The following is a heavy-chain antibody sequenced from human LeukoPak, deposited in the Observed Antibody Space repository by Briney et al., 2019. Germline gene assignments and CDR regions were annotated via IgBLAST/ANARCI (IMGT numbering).Heavy chain of an antibody. J-gene: IGHJ4*02. CDR3: ARSYTAMDPFDY. V-gene: IGHV1-8*01. D-gene: IGHD5-18*01. CDR2: MNPNSGNT. Sequence: GSSVKVSCKASGYTFTSYDINWVRQATGQGLEWMGWMNPNSGNTGYAQKFQGRVTMTRNTSISTAYMELSSLRSEDTAAYYCARSYTAMDPFDYWGQGTLVTVSS. CDR1: GYTFTSYD.